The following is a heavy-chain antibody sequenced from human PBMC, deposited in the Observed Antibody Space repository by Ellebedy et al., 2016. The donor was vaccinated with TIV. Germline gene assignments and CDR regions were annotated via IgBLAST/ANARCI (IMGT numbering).Heavy chain of an antibody. V-gene: IGHV4-39*01. J-gene: IGHJ4*02. CDR1: GGSISSSSHY. Sequence: MPSETLSLTCTVSGGSISSSSHYWGWIRQPPGKGLEWIGCIHYRGSTYYNPSLTSRVTILVDTSQSQFSLKLISVTAADTAVYYCARWIVVAGGFDYWGQGTLVTVSS. D-gene: IGHD6-19*01. CDR3: ARWIVVAGGFDY. CDR2: IHYRGST.